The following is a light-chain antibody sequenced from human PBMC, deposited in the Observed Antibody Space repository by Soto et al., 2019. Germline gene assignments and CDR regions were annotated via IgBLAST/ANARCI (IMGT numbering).Light chain of an antibody. J-gene: IGKJ1*01. CDR1: QSVSRSY. CDR3: XXXXXXPPWT. CDR2: GAS. Sequence: EIVLTQSPGTLSLSPGERATLSCRASQSVSRSYLAWYQQKPGQAPRLLIYGASSRATGIPDRFSGSGSGTDFTLTISXLXPXXXXXXXXXXXXXXPPWTFGQGTKVEIK. V-gene: IGKV3-20*01.